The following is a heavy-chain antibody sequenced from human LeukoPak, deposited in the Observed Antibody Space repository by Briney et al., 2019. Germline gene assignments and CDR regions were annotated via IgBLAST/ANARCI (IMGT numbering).Heavy chain of an antibody. V-gene: IGHV3-74*01. J-gene: IGHJ3*02. CDR1: RFTFNTYW. Sequence: GGSLRLSCAASRFTFNTYWMHWVRQAPGKGLVWVSRIDSDGYSTAYADSVKGRFTISRDNAKNTLYLQMNSLRAEDTAVYYCAKDLTYGDYAGGDAFDIWGQGTMVTVSS. CDR2: IDSDGYST. CDR3: AKDLTYGDYAGGDAFDI. D-gene: IGHD4-17*01.